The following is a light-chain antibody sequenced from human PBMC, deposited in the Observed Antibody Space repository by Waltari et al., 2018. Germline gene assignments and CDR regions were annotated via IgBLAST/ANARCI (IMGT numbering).Light chain of an antibody. CDR3: SSYTSSSTLYV. V-gene: IGLV2-14*01. CDR1: SSDVGGSNY. Sequence: QSALTQPASVSASPAQPLTISYTGTSSDVGGSNYASWYQQPPGKAPKLIIYEVSTPPSGVSNRFSGSKSGNTASLTISGLQAEDEADYYCSSYTSSSTLYVFGTGTKVTVL. J-gene: IGLJ1*01. CDR2: EVS.